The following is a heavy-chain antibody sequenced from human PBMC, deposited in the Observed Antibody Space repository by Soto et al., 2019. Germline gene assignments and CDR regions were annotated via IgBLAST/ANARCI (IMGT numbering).Heavy chain of an antibody. V-gene: IGHV4-34*01. CDR3: ARGPTRRYDFWSGQAPFDP. J-gene: IGHJ5*02. CDR1: GGSFSGYY. Sequence: QVQLQQWGAGLLKPSETLSLTCAVYGGSFSGYYWSWIRQPPGKGREWSGEINHSGSTNYNPSLKSRVTLSVDTSKNQFSLKLSSVTAADTAVYYCARGPTRRYDFWSGQAPFDPWGQGTLVTVSS. D-gene: IGHD3-3*01. CDR2: INHSGST.